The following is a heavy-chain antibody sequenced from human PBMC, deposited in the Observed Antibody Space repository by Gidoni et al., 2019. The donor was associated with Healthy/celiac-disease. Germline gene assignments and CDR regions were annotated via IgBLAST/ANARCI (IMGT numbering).Heavy chain of an antibody. CDR3: ARDHGVVVKGAFDI. V-gene: IGHV1-69*01. J-gene: IGHJ3*02. Sequence: QVQLVQSGAEVKKPGSSVKVSCKASGCTFSSYAISWVRQAPGQGLEWWGGIISIFGTANYAQKFKGRVTITADESTSTAYMELSSLRSEDTAVYYCARDHGVVVKGAFDIWGQGTMVTVSS. D-gene: IGHD3-22*01. CDR1: GCTFSSYA. CDR2: IISIFGTA.